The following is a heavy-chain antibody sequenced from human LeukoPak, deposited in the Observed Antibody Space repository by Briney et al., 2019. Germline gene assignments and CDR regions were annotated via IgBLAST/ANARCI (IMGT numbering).Heavy chain of an antibody. CDR2: IYYSGST. Sequence: SETLSLTCTVSGGSISSSSYYWGWIRQPPGKGLEWIGYIYYSGSTYYNPSLKSRVTISVDTSKNQFSLKLSSVTAADTAVYYCARDTDRYSGSSSEGDPWGQGTLVTVSS. D-gene: IGHD1-26*01. V-gene: IGHV4-39*02. CDR1: GGSISSSSYY. CDR3: ARDTDRYSGSSSEGDP. J-gene: IGHJ5*02.